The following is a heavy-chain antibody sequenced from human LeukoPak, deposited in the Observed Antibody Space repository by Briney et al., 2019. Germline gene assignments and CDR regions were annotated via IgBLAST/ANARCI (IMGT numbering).Heavy chain of an antibody. J-gene: IGHJ4*02. CDR2: ISAYNGDT. V-gene: IGHV1-18*01. D-gene: IGHD3-22*01. CDR1: GYTFTSYG. CDR3: ATGLVVVTLFDY. Sequence: ASVKVSCKASGYTFTSYGISWVRQAPGQGLEWMGWISAYNGDTNYAQKLQGRVTMTTDTSTSTAYMELRSLRSDGTAVYYCATGLVVVTLFDYWGQGTLVTVSS.